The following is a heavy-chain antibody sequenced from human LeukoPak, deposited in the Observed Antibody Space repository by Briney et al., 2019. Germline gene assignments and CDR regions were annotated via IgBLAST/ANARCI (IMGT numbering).Heavy chain of an antibody. CDR1: GGTFSSYA. CDR2: IIPILGIA. D-gene: IGHD4-4*01. J-gene: IGHJ6*02. CDR3: ASSTSNYPGYYYYYGMDV. Sequence: ASVKVSCKASGGTFSSYAISWVRQAPGQGVEWMGRIIPILGIANYAQKFQDRVTITADKSTSTAYMELSSLRSEDTAVYYCASSTSNYPGYYYYYGMDVWGQGTTVTVSS. V-gene: IGHV1-69*04.